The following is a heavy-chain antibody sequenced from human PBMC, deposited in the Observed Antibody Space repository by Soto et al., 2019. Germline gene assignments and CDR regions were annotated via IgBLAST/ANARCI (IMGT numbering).Heavy chain of an antibody. CDR1: GFTFSSYA. CDR2: ISYDASNK. V-gene: IGHV3-30-3*01. D-gene: IGHD6-19*01. Sequence: QVQLVESGGGVVQPGRSLRLSCAASGFTFSSYAIHWVRQAPGKGLEWVAVISYDASNKYYADSVKGRFTISRDNSKNTLYMQMNGLRAEDTAVYYCARGYSSSSAAFDYWGQGTLVTVSS. CDR3: ARGYSSSSAAFDY. J-gene: IGHJ4*02.